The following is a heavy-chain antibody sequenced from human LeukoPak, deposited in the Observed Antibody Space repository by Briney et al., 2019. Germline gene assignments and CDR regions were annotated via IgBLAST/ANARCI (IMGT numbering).Heavy chain of an antibody. CDR3: AHNLVEMDSSGYSGSY. V-gene: IGHV3-23*01. J-gene: IGHJ4*02. D-gene: IGHD3-22*01. Sequence: PGGSLRLSCAASGFTFTKYAMSWVRQASGKGLAWVSVISGSGGDTTYADSVKGRFTISRDNSKNTLFLQMSSLRVEDTAVYCCAHNLVEMDSSGYSGSYWGQGTLVTVSS. CDR2: ISGSGGDT. CDR1: GFTFTKYA.